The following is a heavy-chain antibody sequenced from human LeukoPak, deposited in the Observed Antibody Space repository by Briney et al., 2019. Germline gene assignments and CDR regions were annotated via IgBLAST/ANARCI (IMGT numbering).Heavy chain of an antibody. Sequence: ASVKVSCKASGYTFTGYYMHWVRQAPGQGLEWMGWINPNSGGTNYAQKFQERVTITRDMSTSTAYMELSSLRSEDTAVYYCAADRGSSFGPPIDWGQGTLVTVSS. V-gene: IGHV1-2*02. J-gene: IGHJ4*02. CDR1: GYTFTGYY. CDR3: AADRGSSFGPPID. CDR2: INPNSGGT. D-gene: IGHD3-10*01.